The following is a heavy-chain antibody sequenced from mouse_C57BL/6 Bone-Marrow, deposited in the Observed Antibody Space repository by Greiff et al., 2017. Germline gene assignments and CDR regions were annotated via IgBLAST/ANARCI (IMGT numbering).Heavy chain of an antibody. J-gene: IGHJ4*01. CDR1: GFTFSDYG. V-gene: IGHV5-17*01. Sequence: EVKLVESGGGLVKPGGSLKLSCAASGFTFSDYGMHWVRQAPEKGLEWVAYISSGSSTIYYADTVKGRFTISRDNAKNTLFLQMTSLRSEDTAMYYCARRYYGSSVYAMDYWGQGTSVTVSS. D-gene: IGHD1-1*01. CDR3: ARRYYGSSVYAMDY. CDR2: ISSGSSTI.